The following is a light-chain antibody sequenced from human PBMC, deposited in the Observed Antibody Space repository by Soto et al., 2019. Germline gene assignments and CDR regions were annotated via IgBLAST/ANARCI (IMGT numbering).Light chain of an antibody. Sequence: DVVLTQSPLTLSVTLGQPASISCRSSRSLLYSDGDTYLNWFHQRPGHSPRRLIYQVSTRASGVPERFSGSGSGTGFTLNITSVEAADLGVFYGMQGTHWPQLNFGGGTRVEIK. CDR3: MQGTHWPQLN. CDR2: QVS. J-gene: IGKJ4*01. V-gene: IGKV2-30*01. CDR1: RSLLYSDGDTY.